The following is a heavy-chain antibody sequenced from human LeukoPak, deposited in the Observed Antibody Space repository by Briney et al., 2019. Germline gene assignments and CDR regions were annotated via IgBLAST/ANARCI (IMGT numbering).Heavy chain of an antibody. D-gene: IGHD3-10*01. J-gene: IGHJ3*02. CDR3: AREARASGWFGENHDAFDI. CDR1: GYTFTAYY. Sequence: ASVKVSCKASGYTFTAYYMHWVRQAPGQGPEWMGWINPNSGGTDYAQKFQGRVTMTRDTSISTAYMELSRLRSDDTAVYYCAREARASGWFGENHDAFDIWGQGTMVTVSS. V-gene: IGHV1-2*02. CDR2: INPNSGGT.